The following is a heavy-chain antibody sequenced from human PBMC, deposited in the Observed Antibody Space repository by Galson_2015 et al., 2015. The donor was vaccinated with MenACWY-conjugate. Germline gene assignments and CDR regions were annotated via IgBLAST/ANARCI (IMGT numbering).Heavy chain of an antibody. J-gene: IGHJ2*01. CDR2: IIPIFGTA. D-gene: IGHD7-27*01. CDR3: ARGPLGIIWYFDL. CDR1: GVTFSSYA. V-gene: IGHV1-69*06. Sequence: SVKVSCEASGVTFSSYAISWVRQAPGQGLEWVGGIIPIFGTANYAQKFQGRVTITADKSTSTAYMELSSLRSEETAVYYCARGPLGIIWYFDLWGRGTLVTVSS.